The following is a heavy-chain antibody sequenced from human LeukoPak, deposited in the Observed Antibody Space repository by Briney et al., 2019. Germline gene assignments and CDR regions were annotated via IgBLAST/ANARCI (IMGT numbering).Heavy chain of an antibody. V-gene: IGHV1-69*13. CDR3: ARASTMIVVVSPFDY. CDR1: GGTFSSYA. CDR2: IIPIFGTA. J-gene: IGHJ4*02. D-gene: IGHD3-22*01. Sequence: ASVKVSCKASGGTFSSYAISWVRQAPGQGLEWMGGIIPIFGTANYAQKFQGRVTITADESTSTAYMELSSLRSEDTAVYYCARASTMIVVVSPFDYWGQGTLVTVPS.